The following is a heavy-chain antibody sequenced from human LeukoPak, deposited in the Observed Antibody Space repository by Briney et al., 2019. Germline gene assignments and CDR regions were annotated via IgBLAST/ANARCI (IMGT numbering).Heavy chain of an antibody. J-gene: IGHJ4*02. CDR3: ARRSGSYLTLYYFDY. CDR2: IYSSGST. Sequence: SQTLSLTCTVSGGSISSGSYYWSWIRRPAGKGLEWIGRIYSSGSTNYNPSLKSRVTISLDTSKNQFSLKLSSVTAADTAVYYCARRSGSYLTLYYFDYWGQGTLVTVSS. CDR1: GGSISSGSYY. V-gene: IGHV4-61*02. D-gene: IGHD1-26*01.